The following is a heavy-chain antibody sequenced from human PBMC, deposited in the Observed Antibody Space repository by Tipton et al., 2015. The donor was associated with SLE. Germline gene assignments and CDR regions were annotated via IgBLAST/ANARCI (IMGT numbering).Heavy chain of an antibody. D-gene: IGHD2-21*01. Sequence: QVQLVQSGAEVKKPGASVKVSCKASGYTFTGYYMHWVRQAPGQGLEWMGRINPNSGGTNYAQKFQGRVTMTRDTSISTAYMELSGLRSDDTAVYYCARGETRGYCGGDCYSLYWGQGTLVPVSS. CDR2: INPNSGGT. V-gene: IGHV1-2*06. CDR3: ARGETRGYCGGDCYSLY. J-gene: IGHJ4*02. CDR1: GYTFTGYY.